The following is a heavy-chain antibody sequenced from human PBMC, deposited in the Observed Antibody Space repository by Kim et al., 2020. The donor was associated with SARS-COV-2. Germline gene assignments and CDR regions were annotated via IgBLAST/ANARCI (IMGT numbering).Heavy chain of an antibody. CDR2: IYYSGST. D-gene: IGHD6-13*01. J-gene: IGHJ2*01. CDR3: ARAPPWGSIAAAANWYFDL. Sequence: SETLSLTCTVSGGSISSYYWSWIRQPPGEGLEWIGYIYYSGSTNYNPSLKSRVTISVDTSKNQFSLKLTSVTAADTAVYYFARAPPWGSIAAAANWYFDLWGRGTLVTVSS. CDR1: GGSISSYY. V-gene: IGHV4-59*01.